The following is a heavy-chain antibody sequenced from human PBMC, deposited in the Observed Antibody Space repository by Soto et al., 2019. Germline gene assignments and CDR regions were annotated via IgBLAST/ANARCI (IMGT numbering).Heavy chain of an antibody. J-gene: IGHJ6*02. V-gene: IGHV3-7*03. CDR3: TIGTALGYCTSSSCPGMDV. CDR2: IKQDGSEK. Sequence: GGSLRLSCAASGFTSRNYWMSWVRQAPGKGLEWVANIKQDGSEKFYVDSVKGRFTISRDNPKNTLYLQMNSLRAEDTAVYYFTIGTALGYCTSSSCPGMDVWGQGTTVTVYS. CDR1: GFTSRNYW. D-gene: IGHD2-15*01.